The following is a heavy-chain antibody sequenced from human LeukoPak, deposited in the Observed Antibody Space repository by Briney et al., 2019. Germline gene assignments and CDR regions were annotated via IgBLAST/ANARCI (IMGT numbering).Heavy chain of an antibody. V-gene: IGHV1-2*02. D-gene: IGHD2-15*01. CDR3: ARYCSGGSCYPGY. CDR1: GYTLTVYY. CDR2: INPNSGGT. Sequence: ASVKVSCKASGYTLTVYYMHWVRQAPGQGLEWMGWINPNSGGTNYAQKFQGRGTMTRDTSISTAYMELSRLRSDDTAVYYCARYCSGGSCYPGYWGQGTLVTVSS. J-gene: IGHJ4*02.